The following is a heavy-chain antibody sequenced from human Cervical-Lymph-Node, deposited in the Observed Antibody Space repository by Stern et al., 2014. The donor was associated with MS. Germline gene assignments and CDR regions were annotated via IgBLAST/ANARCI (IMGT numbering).Heavy chain of an antibody. CDR3: ARERQQYCNSEGCSYWYFDL. V-gene: IGHV4-4*02. D-gene: IGHD2/OR15-2a*01. Sequence: QLQLQESGPGLVKPSGTLSLTCAVSGGSVRGTNWWSWVRQSPGKGLEWIGNIYHSGANSSPPALRSRVSISLDNSKNHLTLHLTSVTAADTAVYYCARERQQYCNSEGCSYWYFDLWGRGTLVTVSS. J-gene: IGHJ2*01. CDR1: GGSVRGTNW. CDR2: IYHSGAN.